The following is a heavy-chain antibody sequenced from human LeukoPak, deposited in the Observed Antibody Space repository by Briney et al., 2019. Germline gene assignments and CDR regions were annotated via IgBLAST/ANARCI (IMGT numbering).Heavy chain of an antibody. CDR1: GYTLTELS. D-gene: IGHD3-3*01. J-gene: IGHJ4*02. V-gene: IGHV1-69*13. Sequence: ASVKVSCKVSGYTLTELSMHWVRQAPGKGLEWMGGIIPIFGTANYAQKFQGRVTITADESTSTAYMELSSLRSEDTAVYYCARLRFLVWLWDYWGQGTLVTVSS. CDR3: ARLRFLVWLWDY. CDR2: IIPIFGTA.